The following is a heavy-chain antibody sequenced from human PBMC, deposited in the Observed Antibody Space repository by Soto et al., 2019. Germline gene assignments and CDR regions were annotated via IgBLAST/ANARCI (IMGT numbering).Heavy chain of an antibody. D-gene: IGHD6-19*01. V-gene: IGHV4-4*07. J-gene: IGHJ5*02. CDR3: ARSLAGMRENWFDP. CDR1: GSLTSVTNYY. Sequence: SETLSLTCSVPGSLTSVTNYYWAWIRQPAGKGLEWIGRFFITGGTKVNPSLRSRATMSLDASKNHFSLRLTSVTAADTAIYYCARSLAGMRENWFDPWGQGILVTVSS. CDR2: FFITGGT.